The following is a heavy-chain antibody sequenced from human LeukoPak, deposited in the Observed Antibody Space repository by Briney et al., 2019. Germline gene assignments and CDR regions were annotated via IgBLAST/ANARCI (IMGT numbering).Heavy chain of an antibody. Sequence: PSETLSLTCTVAGSSISSYYWSWIRQPPGKGLEWIGYIFYSGSTNYNPSLKSRVTISVDTSKNQFSLKLSSVTAADTAVYYCVRASYFYDTSGYYSWFDPWGQGTLVTVSS. CDR1: GSSISSYY. D-gene: IGHD3-22*01. CDR2: IFYSGST. J-gene: IGHJ5*02. V-gene: IGHV4-59*12. CDR3: VRASYFYDTSGYYSWFDP.